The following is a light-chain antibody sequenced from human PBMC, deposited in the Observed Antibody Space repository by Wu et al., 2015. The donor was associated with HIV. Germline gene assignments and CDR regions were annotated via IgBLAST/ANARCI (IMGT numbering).Light chain of an antibody. Sequence: DIQMTQSPSSLSASVGDRVTITCRASQSITNYLNWYQQKPGKAPNLLIYAASTLHSGVPSRFSGGGSGTDFTLTISSLQPEDFATYYCQQSYSTLWSFGQGTKLEIK. CDR3: QQSYSTLWS. CDR2: AAS. CDR1: QSITNY. V-gene: IGKV1-39*01. J-gene: IGKJ2*04.